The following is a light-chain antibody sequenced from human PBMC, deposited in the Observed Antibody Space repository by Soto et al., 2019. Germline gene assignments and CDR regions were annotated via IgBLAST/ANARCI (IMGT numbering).Light chain of an antibody. Sequence: DIQMTQSPSSLSASVGDRVTITCQASQDISNYLNWYQQKPGKAPKLLIYDASNLETGVPSRFSGSGSGTDFTFTISSLQPEAIATYYCQQYDNLPRTFCGGTKVEIK. CDR2: DAS. V-gene: IGKV1-33*01. CDR1: QDISNY. J-gene: IGKJ4*01. CDR3: QQYDNLPRT.